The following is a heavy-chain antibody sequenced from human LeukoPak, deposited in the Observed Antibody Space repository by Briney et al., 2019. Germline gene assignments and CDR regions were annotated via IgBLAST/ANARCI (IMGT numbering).Heavy chain of an antibody. Sequence: SETLSLTCTVSGGSISSGGYYCSWIRQHPGKGLEWIGYIYYSGSTYYNPSLKSRVTISVDTSKNQFSLKLSSVAAADTAVYYCARAPTKAPLYYFDYWGQGTLVTVSS. D-gene: IGHD2/OR15-2a*01. J-gene: IGHJ4*02. V-gene: IGHV4-31*03. CDR3: ARAPTKAPLYYFDY. CDR2: IYYSGST. CDR1: GGSISSGGYY.